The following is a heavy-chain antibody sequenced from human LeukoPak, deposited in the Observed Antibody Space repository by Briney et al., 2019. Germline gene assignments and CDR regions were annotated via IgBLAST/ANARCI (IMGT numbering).Heavy chain of an antibody. CDR1: GGSLSGHY. Sequence: PSETLSLTCTVSGGSLSGHYWSWIRQPPGKRLEWIGYVSYTGRTKYNPSLQSRVTISIDTSKSQFSLKLTSVTSADTAVYSCGRLLDNDISGDPDTFDVWGQGTTVIVSS. V-gene: IGHV4-59*11. CDR3: GRLLDNDISGDPDTFDV. D-gene: IGHD3-22*01. CDR2: VSYTGRT. J-gene: IGHJ3*01.